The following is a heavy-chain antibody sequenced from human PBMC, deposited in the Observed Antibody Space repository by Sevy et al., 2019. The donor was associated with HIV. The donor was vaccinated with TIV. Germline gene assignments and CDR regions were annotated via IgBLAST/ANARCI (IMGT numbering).Heavy chain of an antibody. J-gene: IGHJ4*02. CDR1: GGSISSSSYY. CDR2: IYYSGST. V-gene: IGHV4-39*01. Sequence: SETLSLTCTVSGGSISSSSYYWGWIRQPPGKGLEWIGSIYYSGSTYYNPSLKSRVTISVDTSKNQFSLKLSSVTAADTAVYYCARHEVVSIVVVVAVTPQGDYFDYWGQRTLVTVSS. D-gene: IGHD2-15*01. CDR3: ARHEVVSIVVVVAVTPQGDYFDY.